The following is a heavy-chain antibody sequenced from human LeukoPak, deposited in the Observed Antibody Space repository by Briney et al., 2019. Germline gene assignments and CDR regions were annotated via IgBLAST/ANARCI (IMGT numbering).Heavy chain of an antibody. CDR3: ARQGYSYGSGGP. Sequence: SETLSLTCTVSGGSISSSSYYWGWIRQPPGKGLEWIGSINYSGSTYYNPSLKSRVTISVDTSKNQFSLKLSSVTAADTAVYYCARQGYSYGSGGPWGQGTLVTVSS. D-gene: IGHD5-18*01. V-gene: IGHV4-39*01. CDR1: GGSISSSSYY. CDR2: INYSGST. J-gene: IGHJ5*02.